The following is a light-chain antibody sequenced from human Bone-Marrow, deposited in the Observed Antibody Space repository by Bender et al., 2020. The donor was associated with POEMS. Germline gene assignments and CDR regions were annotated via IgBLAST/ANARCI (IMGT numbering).Light chain of an antibody. CDR2: INN. V-gene: IGLV1-44*01. CDR1: SSNIGTNP. Sequence: QSVLTQPPSASGTPGQRVTISCSGSSSNIGTNPVNWYQQLPGTAPKLLIYINNQRPSGVPDRFSGSKSGSSASLVIGGLRSEDEADYYCATWDDRLDGPIFGGGTRLTVL. J-gene: IGLJ2*01. CDR3: ATWDDRLDGPI.